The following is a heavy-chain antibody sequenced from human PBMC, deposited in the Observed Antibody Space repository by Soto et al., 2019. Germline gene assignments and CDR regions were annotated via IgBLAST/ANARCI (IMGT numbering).Heavy chain of an antibody. J-gene: IGHJ2*01. CDR1: GGSISSYY. CDR2: IYYSGST. CDR3: ARDEMATIVFDL. D-gene: IGHD5-12*01. Sequence: SETLSLTCTVSGGSISSYYWSWIRQPPGKGLEWIGYIYYSGSTNYNPSLKSRVTISVDTSKNQFSLKLSSVTAADTAVYYCARDEMATIVFDLWGRGTLVTVSS. V-gene: IGHV4-59*01.